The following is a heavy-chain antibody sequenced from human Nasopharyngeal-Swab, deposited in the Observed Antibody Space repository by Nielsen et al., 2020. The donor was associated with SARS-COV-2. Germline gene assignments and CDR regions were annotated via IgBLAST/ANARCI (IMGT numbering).Heavy chain of an antibody. Sequence: SETLSLTCAVSGGSISSSNWWSWVRQPPGKGLEYIGEIYHSGSTNYNPSLKGRVTISVDKSKNQFSLKLSSVTAADTAVYYCARVKREWLGIYYYYMDVWGKGTTVTVSS. J-gene: IGHJ6*03. CDR3: ARVKREWLGIYYYYMDV. CDR1: GGSISSSNW. D-gene: IGHD6-19*01. CDR2: IYHSGST. V-gene: IGHV4-4*02.